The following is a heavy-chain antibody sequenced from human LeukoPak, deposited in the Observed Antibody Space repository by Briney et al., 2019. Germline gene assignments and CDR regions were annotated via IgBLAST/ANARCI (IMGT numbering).Heavy chain of an antibody. CDR1: GGSISSYY. J-gene: IGHJ4*02. CDR3: ARLSKEQWLAPRSRFDY. D-gene: IGHD6-19*01. V-gene: IGHV4-59*08. CDR2: IYYSGST. Sequence: SETLSFTCTVSGGSISSYYWSWIRQPPGKGLEWIGYIYYSGSTNYNPSLKSRVTISVDTSKNQFSLKLSSVTAADTAVYYCARLSKEQWLAPRSRFDYWGQGTLVTVSS.